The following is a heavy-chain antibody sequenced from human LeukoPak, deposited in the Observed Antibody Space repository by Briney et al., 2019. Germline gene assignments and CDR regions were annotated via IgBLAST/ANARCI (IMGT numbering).Heavy chain of an antibody. D-gene: IGHD5-18*01. V-gene: IGHV1-69*05. CDR1: GGTFSSYA. CDR3: AREIGPRQLHLWGSAFDY. CDR2: IIPIFGSA. Sequence: SVKVSCKASGGTFSSYAISWVRQAPGQGLEWMGGIIPIFGSANYAQKFQGRVTMTRDTSTSTVYMELSSLRSEDTAVYYCAREIGPRQLHLWGSAFDYWGQGTLVTVSS. J-gene: IGHJ4*02.